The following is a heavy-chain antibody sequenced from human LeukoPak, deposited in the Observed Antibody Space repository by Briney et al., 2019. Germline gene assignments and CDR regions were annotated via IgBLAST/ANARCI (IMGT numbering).Heavy chain of an antibody. CDR3: VRVSGGYEAFDI. J-gene: IGHJ3*02. CDR1: GFTSSNAW. V-gene: IGHV3-74*01. CDR2: ISSGGTGT. Sequence: KPGGSLRLSCAASGFTSSNAWMHWVRQAPGKGLVWVSRISSGGTGTNYADSVKGRFSISRDNAKNTLYLQMSSLRAEDTAVYYCVRVSGGYEAFDIWGHGTMVTVSS. D-gene: IGHD2-15*01.